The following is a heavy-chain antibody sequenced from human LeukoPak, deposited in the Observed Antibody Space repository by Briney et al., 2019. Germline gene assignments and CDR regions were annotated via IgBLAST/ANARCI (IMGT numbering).Heavy chain of an antibody. Sequence: SETLSLTCTVSGGSISSSSYYWGWIRQPPGKGLEWIGSIYYSGSTYYNPSLKSRVTISVDTSKNQFSLKLSSVTAADTAVYYCARASWWLLRGPKQLDYWGQGTLVTVSS. CDR2: IYYSGST. J-gene: IGHJ4*02. D-gene: IGHD3-22*01. CDR3: ARASWWLLRGPKQLDY. CDR1: GGSISSSSYY. V-gene: IGHV4-39*07.